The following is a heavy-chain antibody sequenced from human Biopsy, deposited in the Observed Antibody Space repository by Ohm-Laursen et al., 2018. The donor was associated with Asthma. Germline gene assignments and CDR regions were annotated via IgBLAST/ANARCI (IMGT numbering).Heavy chain of an antibody. Sequence: PSDTLSLTCSVYGGSISSFYWSWIRQSPEKGLEWMGYVYWTGSTNYNPSLKSRITMSVDTSKNRMLLELTSVTAADTAIYYCVRAVRNEQWLDPFDYWGQGKPVTVSS. V-gene: IGHV4-59*07. CDR3: VRAVRNEQWLDPFDY. CDR1: GGSISSFY. CDR2: VYWTGST. J-gene: IGHJ4*02. D-gene: IGHD6-19*01.